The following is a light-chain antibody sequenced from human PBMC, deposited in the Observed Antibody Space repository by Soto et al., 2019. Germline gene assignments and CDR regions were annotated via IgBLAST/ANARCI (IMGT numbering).Light chain of an antibody. J-gene: IGKJ4*01. V-gene: IGKV3-11*01. CDR2: EAS. Sequence: EIVLTQSPATLSLSPGERATLSCRASQSVSSYLAWYQQKPGQAPRLLIYEASNRATGIPARFSGSGSGTDLTLSISSLEPEDFAVYYCQQRTDWVTFGGGTKVEIK. CDR1: QSVSSY. CDR3: QQRTDWVT.